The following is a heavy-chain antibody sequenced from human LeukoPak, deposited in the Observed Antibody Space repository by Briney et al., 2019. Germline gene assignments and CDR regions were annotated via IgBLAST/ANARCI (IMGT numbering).Heavy chain of an antibody. D-gene: IGHD2/OR15-2a*01. CDR1: GYTFTGYY. J-gene: IGHJ4*02. Sequence: ASVKVSCKASGYTFTGYYMHWVRQAPGQGLEWMGWINPNSGGTEYAQKFQGRITLTRDTSISTAYMELSRLRSDDTAVYYCASFYAPDRGIESQNLVTVYWGQGTLVSVSS. CDR3: ASFYAPDRGIESQNLVTVY. V-gene: IGHV1-2*02. CDR2: INPNSGGT.